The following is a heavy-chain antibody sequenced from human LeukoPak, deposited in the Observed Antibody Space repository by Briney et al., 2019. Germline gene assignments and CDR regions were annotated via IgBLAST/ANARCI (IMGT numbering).Heavy chain of an antibody. J-gene: IGHJ4*02. CDR1: GFTFSGSA. CDR3: TTPHIYCSSTSCYTDDY. Sequence: PGGSLRLSCAASGFTFSGSAMHWVRQASGKGLEWVGRIRSKANSYTTAYAASVKGRFTISRDDSKNTAYLQMNSLKTEDTAVYYCTTPHIYCSSTSCYTDDYWGQGTLVTVSS. V-gene: IGHV3-73*01. D-gene: IGHD2-2*02. CDR2: IRSKANSYTT.